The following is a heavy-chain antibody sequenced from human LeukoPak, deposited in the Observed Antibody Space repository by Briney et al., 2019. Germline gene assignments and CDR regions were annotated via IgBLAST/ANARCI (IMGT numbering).Heavy chain of an antibody. CDR3: ASHYYDSSGDQTDFDY. CDR1: GGSISSGGYY. V-gene: IGHV4-31*03. CDR2: NYYSGST. J-gene: IGHJ4*02. D-gene: IGHD3-22*01. Sequence: PSQTLSLTCTVSGGSISSGGYYWSWIRQHPGKGLEWIGYNYYSGSTYYNPSLKSRVTISVDTSKNQFSLKLSSVTAADTAVYYCASHYYDSSGDQTDFDYWGQGTLVTVSS.